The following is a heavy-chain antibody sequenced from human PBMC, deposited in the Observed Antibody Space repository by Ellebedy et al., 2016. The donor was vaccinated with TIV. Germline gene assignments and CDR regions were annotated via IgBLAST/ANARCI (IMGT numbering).Heavy chain of an antibody. D-gene: IGHD3-22*01. CDR3: ARRRGGARPNYYDSSGYSPFDYYYYGMDV. J-gene: IGHJ6*02. Sequence: SETLSLXXAVYGGSFSDYYWSWIRQPPGKGLEWIGYIYYSGSTYYNPSLKSRVTISVDTSKNQFSLKLSSVTAADTAVYYCARRRGGARPNYYDSSGYSPFDYYYYGMDVWGQGTTVTVSS. CDR2: IYYSGST. V-gene: IGHV4-34*01. CDR1: GGSFSDYY.